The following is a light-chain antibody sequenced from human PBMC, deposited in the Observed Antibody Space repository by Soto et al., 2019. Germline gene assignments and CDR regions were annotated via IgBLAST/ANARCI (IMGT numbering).Light chain of an antibody. J-gene: IGKJ1*01. CDR1: QSVLFSINQKNY. Sequence: DIVLTQSPDSVAVSLGERATINCKSSQSVLFSINQKNYLAWYQQRPGQPPKLLISWASIRESGVPDRFSGSGSGTHFTLTIDSLQAEDVAIYYCQQYYDAPRTFGQGTKVDIK. CDR3: QQYYDAPRT. V-gene: IGKV4-1*01. CDR2: WAS.